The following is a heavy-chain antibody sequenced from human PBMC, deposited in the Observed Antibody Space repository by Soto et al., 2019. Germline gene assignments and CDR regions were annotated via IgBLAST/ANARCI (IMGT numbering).Heavy chain of an antibody. CDR1: GFTVSGSA. Sequence: GVSLRLSCAASGFTVSGSAMHWVRQASGKGLEWVGRIRSKANSYATAYAASVKGRFTISRDDSKNTAYLQMNSLKTEDTAVYYCTRLHTYACDYWGQGTLVTVSS. J-gene: IGHJ4*02. V-gene: IGHV3-73*01. D-gene: IGHD2-2*01. CDR2: IRSKANSYAT. CDR3: TRLHTYACDY.